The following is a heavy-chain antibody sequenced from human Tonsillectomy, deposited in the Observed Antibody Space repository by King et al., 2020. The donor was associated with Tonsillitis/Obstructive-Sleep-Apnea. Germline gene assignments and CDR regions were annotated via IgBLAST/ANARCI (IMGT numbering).Heavy chain of an antibody. J-gene: IGHJ3*02. CDR1: GFTFSSYG. Sequence: VQLVESGGGVVQPGRSLRLSCAASGFTFSSYGMHWVRQAPGKGLEWVAVIWYDGSNKYYADSVKGRFTISRDNSKNTLYLQMNSLRAEDTAVYYCARVVGVAENYAFDIWGQGTMVTVSS. CDR2: IWYDGSNK. D-gene: IGHD2-15*01. CDR3: ARVVGVAENYAFDI. V-gene: IGHV3-33*01.